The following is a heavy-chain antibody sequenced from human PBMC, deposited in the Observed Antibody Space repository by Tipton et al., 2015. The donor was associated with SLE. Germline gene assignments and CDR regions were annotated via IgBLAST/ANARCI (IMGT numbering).Heavy chain of an antibody. CDR1: DVSINNYY. Sequence: TLSLTCSVSDVSINNYYWNWIRQSPGKGLEWIGEINDAEGTKYNPSLESRVTMSIDTSKNRFSLNMNSVTAADTAVYYCARGFRPYYFDPWGQGTLVTVSS. V-gene: IGHV4-34*01. CDR3: ARGFRPYYFDP. J-gene: IGHJ4*02. CDR2: INDAEGT. D-gene: IGHD2-21*01.